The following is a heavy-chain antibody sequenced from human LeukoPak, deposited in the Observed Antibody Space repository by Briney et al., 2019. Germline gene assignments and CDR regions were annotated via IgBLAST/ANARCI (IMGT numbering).Heavy chain of an antibody. Sequence: ASVKVSCKASGGTFSTFAISWVRQAPGQGLEWMGWINPNSGGTNYAQKFQGRVTMTRDTSISTAYMELSRLRSDDTAVYYCASRNYYDSSGYLDWGQGTLVTVSS. D-gene: IGHD3-22*01. J-gene: IGHJ4*02. CDR1: GGTFSTFA. V-gene: IGHV1-2*02. CDR2: INPNSGGT. CDR3: ASRNYYDSSGYLD.